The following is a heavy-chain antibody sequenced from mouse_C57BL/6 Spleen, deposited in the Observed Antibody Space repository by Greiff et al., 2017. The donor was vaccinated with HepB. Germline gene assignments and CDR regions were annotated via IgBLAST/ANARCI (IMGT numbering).Heavy chain of an antibody. CDR3: ARGGLRPYFDY. CDR2: IDPSDSYT. CDR1: GYTFTSYW. J-gene: IGHJ2*01. D-gene: IGHD2-4*01. V-gene: IGHV1-69*01. Sequence: QVQLQQSGAELVMPGASVKLSCKASGYTFTSYWMHWVKQRPGQGLEWIGEIDPSDSYTNYNQKFKGKSTLTVDKSSSTAYMQLSSLTSEDSTVYCCARGGLRPYFDYWGQGTTLTVSS.